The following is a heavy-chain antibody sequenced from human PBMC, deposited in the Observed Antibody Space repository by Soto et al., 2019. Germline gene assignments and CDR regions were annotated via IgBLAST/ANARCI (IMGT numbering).Heavy chain of an antibody. CDR2: IKQDGSEK. Sequence: EVQLVESGGGLVQPGGSLRLSCAASGFTFSSYWMSWVRQAPGKGLEWVANIKQDGSEKYYVDSVKGRFTISSDNAKNYLYSQMNSPRAEDTAVYYFAGDRMVRGVIPYYFDYWGQGNLVTVSS. J-gene: IGHJ4*02. D-gene: IGHD3-10*01. V-gene: IGHV3-7*01. CDR3: AGDRMVRGVIPYYFDY. CDR1: GFTFSSYW.